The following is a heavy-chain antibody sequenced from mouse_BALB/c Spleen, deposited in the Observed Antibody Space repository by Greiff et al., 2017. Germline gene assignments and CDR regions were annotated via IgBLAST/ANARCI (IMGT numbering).Heavy chain of an antibody. CDR1: GYNFTSYW. J-gene: IGHJ4*01. V-gene: IGHV1-55*01. D-gene: IGHD2-3*01. Sequence: QVQLQQSGAELVKPGASVKLSCKASGYNFTSYWINWVKLRPGQGLEWIGDIYPGSGSTNYNEKFKSKATLTVDTSSSTAYMQLSSLASEDSALYYCARNYDGYYDAMDYWGQGTSVTVSS. CDR2: IYPGSGST. CDR3: ARNYDGYYDAMDY.